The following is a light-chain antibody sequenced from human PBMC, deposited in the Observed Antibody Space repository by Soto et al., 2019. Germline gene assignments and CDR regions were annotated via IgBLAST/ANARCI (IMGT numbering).Light chain of an antibody. CDR1: GSNIGAGYD. Sequence: QSVLTQPPSVSGAPGQRVTISCSGGGSNIGAGYDVHWYQQLPEAAPKLLIYGNNIRPSGVPDRFSGSKSGTSASLAITGLQADDEADYYCSSYTSSSTLVVFGGGTKVTVL. V-gene: IGLV1-40*01. CDR3: SSYTSSSTLVV. J-gene: IGLJ2*01. CDR2: GNN.